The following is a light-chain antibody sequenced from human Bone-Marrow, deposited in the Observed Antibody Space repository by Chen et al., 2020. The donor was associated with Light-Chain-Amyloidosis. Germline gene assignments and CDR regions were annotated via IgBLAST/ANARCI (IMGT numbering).Light chain of an antibody. V-gene: IGLV2-11*01. Sequence: QSALTQPRSVSGSPGQSVTISCTGTSSDVGAYNYVSWYQQHPGKAPKLIIYDIRGRPSRVPDRFSCSRSGKTASRTMSGLQGEDGADDGCCSDEGSYRRVFGTGTKVTVL. J-gene: IGLJ1*01. CDR1: SSDVGAYNY. CDR3: CSDEGSYRRV. CDR2: DIR.